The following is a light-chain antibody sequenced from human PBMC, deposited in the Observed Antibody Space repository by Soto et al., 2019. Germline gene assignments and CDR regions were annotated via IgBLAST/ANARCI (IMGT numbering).Light chain of an antibody. CDR3: QQGYSYPYT. CDR1: QGIGTD. CDR2: GAS. J-gene: IGKJ2*01. Sequence: IQLTQSPSSRSASVGDSVTFTCRASQGIGTDLAWYQQKPGIAPKLLIYGASTLQSGVPSRFSGSGSGAYFTLTISSLQPEDFATYYCQQGYSYPYTFGPGTKLQIK. V-gene: IGKV1-9*01.